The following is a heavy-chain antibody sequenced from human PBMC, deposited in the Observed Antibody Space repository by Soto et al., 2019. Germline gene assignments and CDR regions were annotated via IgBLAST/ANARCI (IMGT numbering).Heavy chain of an antibody. CDR2: IYWSGDE. CDR3: ARGLATLPVFAFDI. D-gene: IGHD6-6*01. V-gene: IGHV2-5*01. J-gene: IGHJ3*02. Sequence: QGTLKESGPTLVKPTQTLTLTCSFSGFSLSTSGVGVGWIRQSPGKALEWLALIYWSGDEHYRQYLKSRLSIIKDTSKNHVVLIMTDMDPVDTATYYCARGLATLPVFAFDIWGQGTMVTVSS. CDR1: GFSLSTSGVG.